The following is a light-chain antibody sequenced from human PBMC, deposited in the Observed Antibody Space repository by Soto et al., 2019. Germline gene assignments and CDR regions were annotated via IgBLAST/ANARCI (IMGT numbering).Light chain of an antibody. CDR2: KNN. CDR3: AAWDDSLSGYV. CDR1: SSNIGSNY. V-gene: IGLV1-47*01. Sequence: QSALTQPPSASGTPGQRVTISCSGSSSNIGSNYVYWYQQLPGTAPKLLIYKNNQRPSGVPDRFSGSTSGTSASLAISGLRSEDEADYYCAAWDDSLSGYVFGTGTKVTV. J-gene: IGLJ1*01.